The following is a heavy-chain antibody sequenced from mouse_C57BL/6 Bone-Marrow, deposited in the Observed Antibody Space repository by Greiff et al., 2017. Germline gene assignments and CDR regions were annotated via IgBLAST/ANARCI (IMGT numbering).Heavy chain of an antibody. CDR2: IYPGSGST. V-gene: IGHV1-55*01. CDR3: AREGYSSPYYYAMDY. CDR1: GYTFTSYW. Sequence: QVHVKQPGAELVKPGASVKMSCKASGYTFTSYWITWVKQRPGQGLAWIGDIYPGSGSTNYNEKFKSKATLTVDTSSSTAYMQLSSLTSEDSAVYYCAREGYSSPYYYAMDYWGQGTSVTVSS. J-gene: IGHJ4*01. D-gene: IGHD3-2*02.